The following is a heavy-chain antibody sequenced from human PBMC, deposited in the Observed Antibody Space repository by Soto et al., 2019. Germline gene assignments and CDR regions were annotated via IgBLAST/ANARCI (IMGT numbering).Heavy chain of an antibody. Sequence: QLQLQESGPGLVKPSETLSLTCTVSGGSISSSSYYWGWIRQPPGKGLEWIGSIYYSGSTYYNPSIKSRVTISVDTSKNQFSLKLSSVTAADTAVYYCARHPIAVAGEPIDYWGQGTLVTVSS. CDR1: GGSISSSSYY. D-gene: IGHD6-19*01. CDR2: IYYSGST. J-gene: IGHJ4*02. V-gene: IGHV4-39*01. CDR3: ARHPIAVAGEPIDY.